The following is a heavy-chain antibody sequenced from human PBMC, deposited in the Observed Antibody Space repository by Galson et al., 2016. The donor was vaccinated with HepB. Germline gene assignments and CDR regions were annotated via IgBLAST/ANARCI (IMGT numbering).Heavy chain of an antibody. CDR1: GLTFSDYG. J-gene: IGHJ6*02. D-gene: IGHD3-3*01. V-gene: IGHV3-48*01. Sequence: SLRLSCAASGLTFSDYGINWVRQAPGQGLEWIAYISSSGSTLYYADSVKDRFTSSRDNAKNSGYLQMNSLRTQDTDVYNCARDTGFQKYEFWSGYYGFGMDVWGQGTTVTVSS. CDR3: ARDTGFQKYEFWSGYYGFGMDV. CDR2: ISSSGSTL.